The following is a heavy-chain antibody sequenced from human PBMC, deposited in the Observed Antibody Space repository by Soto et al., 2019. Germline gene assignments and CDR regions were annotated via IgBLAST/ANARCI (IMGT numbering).Heavy chain of an antibody. D-gene: IGHD5-18*01. V-gene: IGHV4-31*03. J-gene: IGHJ4*02. CDR1: FCSLSICVYY. Sequence: LSLTCXFSFCSLSICVYYLSCILQHPGKGLEWIGYIYYSGSTYYNPSLKSRVTISVDTSKNQFSLKLSSVNAADTAVYYCASSTHVDTDIASEYWGKGTLVTVS. CDR2: IYYSGST. CDR3: ASSTHVDTDIASEY.